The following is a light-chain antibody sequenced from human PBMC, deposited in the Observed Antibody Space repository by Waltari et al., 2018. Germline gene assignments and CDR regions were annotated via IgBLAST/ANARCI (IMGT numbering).Light chain of an antibody. CDR2: EVS. V-gene: IGLV2-8*01. J-gene: IGLJ2*01. Sequence: QSALTQPPSASGSPGQSVTISCTGTSSDVGGYNYVSWYQQHPGKAPKLLIYEVSKRPSGFPDRFSGSKSCNTASLTVSGLQAEDEADYYCSSYAGSNNLVFGGGTKLTVL. CDR1: SSDVGGYNY. CDR3: SSYAGSNNLV.